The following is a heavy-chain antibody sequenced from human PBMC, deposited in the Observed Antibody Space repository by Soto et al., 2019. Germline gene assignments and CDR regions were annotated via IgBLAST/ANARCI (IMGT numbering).Heavy chain of an antibody. J-gene: IGHJ3*02. D-gene: IGHD3-10*01. Sequence: ASVKVSCEASGYTFTGYYMHWVRQAPGQGLEWMGWINPNSGGTNYAQKFQGWVTMTRDASISTAYMELSRLRSDDTAVYYCARDRDGAFDIWGQGTMVTVSS. CDR2: INPNSGGT. V-gene: IGHV1-2*04. CDR1: GYTFTGYY. CDR3: ARDRDGAFDI.